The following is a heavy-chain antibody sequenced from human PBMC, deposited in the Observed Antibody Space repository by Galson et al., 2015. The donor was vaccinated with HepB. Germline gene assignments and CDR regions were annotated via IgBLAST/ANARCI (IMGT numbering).Heavy chain of an antibody. D-gene: IGHD2-2*01. CDR2: MYYSGTT. Sequence: QVQLQESGPGLVKPSQTLSLTCTVSGGSISSGDSYWSWIRQPPGKGLEWIGYMYYSGTTSYNPSLKSRGTISVDTSKNQFSLKLISVTAADTAVYYCARLTSMYGSNYFFNYWGQGTLVAVSS. CDR3: ARLTSMYGSNYFFNY. J-gene: IGHJ4*02. V-gene: IGHV4-30-4*01. CDR1: GGSISSGDSY.